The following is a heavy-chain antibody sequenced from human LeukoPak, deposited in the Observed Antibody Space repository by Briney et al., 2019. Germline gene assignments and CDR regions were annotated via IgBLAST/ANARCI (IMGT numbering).Heavy chain of an antibody. Sequence: GGSLRLSCAAPGFTVSSNYMSWVRQAPGKGLEWVSVIYSGGSTYYADSVKGRFTISRDNSKNTLYLQMNSLRAEDTAVYYCARGSTALSLDYWGQGTLVTVSS. CDR1: GFTVSSNY. CDR3: ARGSTALSLDY. CDR2: IYSGGST. D-gene: IGHD5-18*01. V-gene: IGHV3-53*01. J-gene: IGHJ4*02.